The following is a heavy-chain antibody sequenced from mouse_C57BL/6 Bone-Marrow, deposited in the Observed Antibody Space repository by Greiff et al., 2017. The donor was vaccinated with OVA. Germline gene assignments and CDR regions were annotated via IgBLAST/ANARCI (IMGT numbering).Heavy chain of an antibody. CDR2: INPNNGGT. CDR3: ARGSSQHPYWYFDV. J-gene: IGHJ1*03. CDR1: GYTFTDYN. V-gene: IGHV1-18*01. Sequence: EVQLKESGPELVKPGASVKIPCKASGYTFTDYNMDWVKQSHGKSLEWIGDINPNNGGTIYNQKFKGKATLTVDKSSSTAYMELRSLTSEDTAVYYCARGSSQHPYWYFDVWGTGTTVTVSS. D-gene: IGHD1-1*01.